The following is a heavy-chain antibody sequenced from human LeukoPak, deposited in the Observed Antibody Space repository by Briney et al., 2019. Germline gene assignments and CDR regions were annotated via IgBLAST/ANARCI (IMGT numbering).Heavy chain of an antibody. CDR1: GFTVSSNY. D-gene: IGHD5-18*01. Sequence: GGSLRLSCAASGFTVSSNYMSWVRQAPGKGLEWVSVIYSGGSTYYADSVKGRFTISRDNSKNTLYLQMNSLRAEDTAVYYCARDLRYGVVLETNDRGNYWGQGTLVVVSS. V-gene: IGHV3-53*01. CDR2: IYSGGST. J-gene: IGHJ4*02. CDR3: ARDLRYGVVLETNDRGNY.